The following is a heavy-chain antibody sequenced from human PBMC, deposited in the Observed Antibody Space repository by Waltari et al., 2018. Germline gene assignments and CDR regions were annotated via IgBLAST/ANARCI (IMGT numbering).Heavy chain of an antibody. Sequence: EVQLVESGGGLVQPGGSLRRSCAAPGFTFSANWMHWVRQAPGQGLVWVSRINGDGSSTHYADSVKGRFTISRDNTKNTMYLQMDSLRAEDTAVYFCAREDNWNLDVWGKGTTVTVSS. V-gene: IGHV3-74*01. CDR3: AREDNWNLDV. CDR1: GFTFSANW. CDR2: INGDGSST. D-gene: IGHD1-1*01. J-gene: IGHJ6*03.